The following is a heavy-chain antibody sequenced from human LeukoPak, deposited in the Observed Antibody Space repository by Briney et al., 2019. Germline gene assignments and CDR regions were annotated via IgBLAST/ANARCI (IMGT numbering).Heavy chain of an antibody. CDR1: GFTFSSYG. CDR2: IRYDGSNK. Sequence: GGSLRLSCAASGFTFSSYGMHWVRQAPGKGLEWVAFIRYDGSNKYYADSVKGRFTISRDNSKNTLYLQMNSLRAEDTAVYYCAKSDAIFGVVTHFDYWGQGTLVTVSS. CDR3: AKSDAIFGVVTHFDY. D-gene: IGHD3-3*01. J-gene: IGHJ4*02. V-gene: IGHV3-30*02.